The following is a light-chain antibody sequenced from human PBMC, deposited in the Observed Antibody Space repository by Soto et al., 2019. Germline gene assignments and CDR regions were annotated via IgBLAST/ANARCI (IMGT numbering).Light chain of an antibody. CDR2: GAS. CDR3: QQYGRSPPKT. V-gene: IGKV3-20*01. CDR1: QSVNY. J-gene: IGKJ2*01. Sequence: EIVLTQSPGTLSLSPGERATLSCTASQSVNYVAWYQQKAGQGPRLLIYGASNRATGIPDRFSDSGSGTDFPLTISRLEPEDAAVYYCQQYGRSPPKTFGQGTKLEIK.